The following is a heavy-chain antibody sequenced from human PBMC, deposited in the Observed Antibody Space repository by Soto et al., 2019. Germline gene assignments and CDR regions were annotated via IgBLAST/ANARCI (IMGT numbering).Heavy chain of an antibody. D-gene: IGHD3-22*01. CDR1: GYTFTGYY. CDR2: INPNSGGT. V-gene: IGHV1-2*02. CDR3: ASPYYDSSGYWGAFDI. Sequence: GASVKVSCKASGYTFTGYYMHWVRQAPGQGLEWMGWINPNSGGTNYAQKFQGRVTMTRDTSISTAYMELSRLRSDDTAVYYCASPYYDSSGYWGAFDIWGQGTMVTVSS. J-gene: IGHJ3*02.